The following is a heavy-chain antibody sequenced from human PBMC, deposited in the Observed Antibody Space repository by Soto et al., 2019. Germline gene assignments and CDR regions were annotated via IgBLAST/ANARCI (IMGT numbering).Heavy chain of an antibody. Sequence: KLSCKGAGYSFTIYLISCRRLAPEQGLEWMGWISAYNGNTNYAQKLQGRVTMTTDTSTSTAYMELRSLRSDDTAVYYCARGGAYGSGSYSSNYYYGMDVWGQGTTVTVSS. V-gene: IGHV1-18*01. CDR2: ISAYNGNT. D-gene: IGHD3-10*01. CDR3: ARGGAYGSGSYSSNYYYGMDV. J-gene: IGHJ6*02. CDR1: GYSFTIYL.